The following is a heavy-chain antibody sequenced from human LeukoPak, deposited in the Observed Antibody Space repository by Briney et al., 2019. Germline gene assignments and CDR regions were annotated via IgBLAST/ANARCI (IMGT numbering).Heavy chain of an antibody. CDR1: GYTFTSYY. Sequence: ASVKVSCKASGYTFTSYYMHWVRQAPGQGLEWMGIINPSGGSTSYAQKFQGRVTMTRDTSTSTVYVELSSLRSEDTAVYYCARDLGKTYYDFWSGYFYYYYGMDVWGQGTTVTVSS. CDR3: ARDLGKTYYDFWSGYFYYYYGMDV. D-gene: IGHD3-3*01. J-gene: IGHJ6*02. CDR2: INPSGGST. V-gene: IGHV1-46*01.